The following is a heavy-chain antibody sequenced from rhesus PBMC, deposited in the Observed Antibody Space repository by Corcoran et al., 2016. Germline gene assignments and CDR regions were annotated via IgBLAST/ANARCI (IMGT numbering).Heavy chain of an antibody. V-gene: IGHV3-136*01. CDR2: ISYTGKTR. J-gene: IGHJ4*01. CDR3: TREGYYFDY. CDR1: GFTFSSYD. Sequence: EVQLVESGGGLVQPGGSLRLSCAASGFTFSSYDMSWVRQAPGKGLEWDSYISYTGKTRYYAESVKGRFTRARDNDKNSLSLQMSRLRAEDTAVYYCTREGYYFDYWGQGVLVTVSS.